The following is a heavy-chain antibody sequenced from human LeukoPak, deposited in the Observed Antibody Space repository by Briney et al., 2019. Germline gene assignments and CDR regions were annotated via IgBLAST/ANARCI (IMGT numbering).Heavy chain of an antibody. CDR1: GVSIRSYY. Sequence: PSETLSFTCTVSGVSIRSYYWSFIRQPPGKGLKWIGYIYYSGSTNYNPSLKSRVTISVDTSKNQFSLKLSSVTAADTAVYYCATTFYSTSSRYFEYWGQGTLVTVSS. J-gene: IGHJ4*02. CDR2: IYYSGST. CDR3: ATTFYSTSSRYFEY. D-gene: IGHD6-6*01. V-gene: IGHV4-59*01.